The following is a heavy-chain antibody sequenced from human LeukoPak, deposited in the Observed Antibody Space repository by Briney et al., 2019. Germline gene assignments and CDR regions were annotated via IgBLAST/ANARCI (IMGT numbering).Heavy chain of an antibody. J-gene: IGHJ4*02. CDR2: ISYDGSNK. D-gene: IGHD2-15*01. Sequence: GGSLRLSCAASGFTFSSYGMHWVRQAPGKGLEWVAVISYDGSNKYYADSVKGRFTISRDNSKNTLYLQMSSLRAEDTAVYYCAKDPAWYCSGGSCYLDYWGQGTLVTVSS. V-gene: IGHV3-30*18. CDR1: GFTFSSYG. CDR3: AKDPAWYCSGGSCYLDY.